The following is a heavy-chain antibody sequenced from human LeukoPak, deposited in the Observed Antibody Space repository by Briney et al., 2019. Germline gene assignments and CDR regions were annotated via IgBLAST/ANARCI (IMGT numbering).Heavy chain of an antibody. D-gene: IGHD6-13*01. CDR2: INWNGGST. J-gene: IGHJ3*02. CDR3: ATARYSSSWDAFDI. V-gene: IGHV3-20*04. Sequence: GGSLRLSCAASGFTFDDYGMSWVRQAPGKGLEWVSGINWNGGSTGYADSVKGRFTISRDNAKNSLYLQMNSLRAEDTALYYCATARYSSSWDAFDIWGRGTMVTVSS. CDR1: GFTFDDYG.